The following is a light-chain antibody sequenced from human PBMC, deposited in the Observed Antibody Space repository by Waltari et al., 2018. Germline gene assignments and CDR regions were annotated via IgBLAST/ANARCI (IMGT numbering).Light chain of an antibody. V-gene: IGLV3-21*01. J-gene: IGLJ2*01. CDR1: DIGNKS. Sequence: SYVLAQPPSVSVAPGKTARITCGGDDIGNKSVHWYHQKSGQAPVLVINDKSDRPSGIPERFSGSNSGNTATLTISRVEVGDEADYYCQVWDSGDDEVVFGGGTKLTV. CDR2: DKS. CDR3: QVWDSGDDEVV.